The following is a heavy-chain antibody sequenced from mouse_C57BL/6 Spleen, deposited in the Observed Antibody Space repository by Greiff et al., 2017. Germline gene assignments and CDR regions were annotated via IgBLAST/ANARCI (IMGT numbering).Heavy chain of an antibody. CDR3: ARSYGKGDYAMDY. CDR1: GFSLTSYG. J-gene: IGHJ4*01. D-gene: IGHD2-1*01. CDR2: IWSGGST. V-gene: IGHV2-2*01. Sequence: QVQLKESGPGLVQPSQSLSITCTVSGFSLTSYGVHWVRQSPGKGLEWLGVIWSGGSTDYNAAFISRLSISKDNSKSQVFFKMNSLQADDTAIYYGARSYGKGDYAMDYWGQGTSVTVSS.